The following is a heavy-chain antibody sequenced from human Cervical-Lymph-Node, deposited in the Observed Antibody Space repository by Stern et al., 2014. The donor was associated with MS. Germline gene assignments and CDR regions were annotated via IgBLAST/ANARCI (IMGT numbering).Heavy chain of an antibody. CDR2: ITTSNGNA. D-gene: IGHD3-9*01. CDR3: MRGYDVSTGRDY. J-gene: IGHJ3*01. Sequence: QVQLVESGAEVKKPGASVKVSCKTSGYTFISYGIPWVRQAPGQGLEWMGWITTSNGNANYAQKVQGRVSMTADTSTSTAYMDLRSLRSDDTAVYYCMRGYDVSTGRDYWGQGTMVIVSA. V-gene: IGHV1-18*01. CDR1: GYTFISYG.